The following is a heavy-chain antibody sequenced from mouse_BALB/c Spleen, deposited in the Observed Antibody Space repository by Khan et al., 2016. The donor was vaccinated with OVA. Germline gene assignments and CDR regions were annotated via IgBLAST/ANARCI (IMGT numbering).Heavy chain of an antibody. V-gene: IGHV1S22*01. J-gene: IGHJ3*01. CDR2: IYPGSGST. D-gene: IGHD2-12*01. Sequence: LQQPGSEPVRPGASVKLSCKASGYTFTSYWIHWVKQRPGQGLEWIGEIYPGSGSTNYDEKFKSKATLTVDPSSSTAYMQLSSLTSEDSAVYSITTWSYWFAYWFQGTLVTVSA. CDR1: GYTFTSYW. CDR3: TTWSYWFAY.